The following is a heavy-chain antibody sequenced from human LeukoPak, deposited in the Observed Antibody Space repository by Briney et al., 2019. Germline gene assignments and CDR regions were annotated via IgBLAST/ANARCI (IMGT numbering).Heavy chain of an antibody. J-gene: IGHJ2*01. D-gene: IGHD2-21*01. CDR3: VGHSATVMIDWYFDL. CDR1: GGSVINSNYY. CDR2: IHYSGSS. Sequence: SETLSLTCTVSGGSVINSNYYWGWIRQPPGKGLEWIGSIHYSGSSYYNPSLKSRVTISVYSSKKQFSLKVSSVTAADTAVYYCVGHSATVMIDWYFDLWGRGTLVTVSS. V-gene: IGHV4-39*01.